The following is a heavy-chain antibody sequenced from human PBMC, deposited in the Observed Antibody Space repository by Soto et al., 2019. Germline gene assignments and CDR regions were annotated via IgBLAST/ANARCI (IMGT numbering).Heavy chain of an antibody. Sequence: QVQLVQSGAEVKKPGSSVKVSCKASGGTFSSYTISWVRQAPGQGLEWMGRIIPILGIANYAQKFQGRVTITADKSTSTAYMELSSLRSEDTAVYYCARGMSTGHYYYCGMDVWGQGTTVTVSS. V-gene: IGHV1-69*02. CDR2: IIPILGIA. CDR3: ARGMSTGHYYYCGMDV. J-gene: IGHJ6*02. CDR1: GGTFSSYT.